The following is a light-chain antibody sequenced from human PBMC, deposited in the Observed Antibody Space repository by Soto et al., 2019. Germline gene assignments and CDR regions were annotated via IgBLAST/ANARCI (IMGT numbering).Light chain of an antibody. CDR2: RTF. CDR1: QSIASSY. V-gene: IGKV3-20*01. CDR3: QQFSRPPLT. Sequence: EIVLTQSPGTLSLSPGERATLSCRASQSIASSYLAWYQQKPGQPPRLLLYRTFNRATGIPDRFSGSGSGADCPLTISRLEPEDFAVYFCQQFSRPPLTFGGGTKVEI. J-gene: IGKJ4*01.